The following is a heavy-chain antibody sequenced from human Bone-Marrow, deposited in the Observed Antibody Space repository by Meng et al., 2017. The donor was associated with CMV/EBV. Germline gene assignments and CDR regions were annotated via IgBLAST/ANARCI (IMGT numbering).Heavy chain of an antibody. Sequence: PGRSLRLSCEASGFTFSNYGMHWVRQAPGKGLEWVAVIRYDGSKKYYADSVKGRFTISRDNSKNTLYLEMNSLRVDDTAVYYCAKDDSWGQGTLVTVSS. CDR3: AKDDS. J-gene: IGHJ4*02. V-gene: IGHV3-33*06. CDR2: IRYDGSKK. CDR1: GFTFSNYG.